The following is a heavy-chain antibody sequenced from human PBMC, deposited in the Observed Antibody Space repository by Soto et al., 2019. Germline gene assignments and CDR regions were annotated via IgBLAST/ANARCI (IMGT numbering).Heavy chain of an antibody. CDR2: MSNDGSNK. D-gene: IGHD6-6*01. CDR3: AKGSSSVYYYYYGIDV. V-gene: IGHV3-30*18. CDR1: GFTLSGYG. J-gene: IGHJ6*02. Sequence: GGSLRLSCVASGFTLSGYGKHWVRQAPGKGLEWVAVMSNDGSNKYCADSVKGRFTISRDNSKNMLYLQMNSLRTEDTAVYYCAKGSSSVYYYYYGIDVWCQGTTVTVSS.